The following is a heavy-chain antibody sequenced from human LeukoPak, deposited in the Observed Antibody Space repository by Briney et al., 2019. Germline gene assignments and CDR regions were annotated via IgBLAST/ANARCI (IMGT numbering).Heavy chain of an antibody. J-gene: IGHJ5*02. Sequence: PGRSLRLSCAASGFTFSSYGMHWVRQAPGKGLEWVAVISYDGSNKYYADSVKGRFTISRDNSKNMLYLQMNSLRAEDTAVYYCAKDDRALLWFGETGTWFDPWGQGTLVTVSS. V-gene: IGHV3-30*18. D-gene: IGHD3-10*01. CDR1: GFTFSSYG. CDR3: AKDDRALLWFGETGTWFDP. CDR2: ISYDGSNK.